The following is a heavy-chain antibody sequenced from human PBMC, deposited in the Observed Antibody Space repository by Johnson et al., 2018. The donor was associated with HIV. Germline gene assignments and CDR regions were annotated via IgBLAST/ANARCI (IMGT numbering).Heavy chain of an antibody. J-gene: IGHJ3*02. CDR2: ISGSGGTI. CDR1: GFTFSDYY. Sequence: QVQLVESGGGLVKPGGSLRLSCVASGFTFSDYYMTWIRQAPGKGLEWVSYISGSGGTIYSADSVQGRFTLSRDNARNSLYLQMNSLRVEDTAVYYCARRKDCSGGSCPDAVDIWDQGTMVIVSS. D-gene: IGHD2-15*01. V-gene: IGHV3-11*04. CDR3: ARRKDCSGGSCPDAVDI.